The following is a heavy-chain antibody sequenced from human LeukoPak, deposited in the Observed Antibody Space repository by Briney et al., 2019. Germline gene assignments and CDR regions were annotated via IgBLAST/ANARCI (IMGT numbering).Heavy chain of an antibody. D-gene: IGHD6-13*01. CDR3: ARILGYSSSWRFDP. Sequence: GAPVKVSCKASGYTFTSYDINWVRQATGQGLEWMGWMNPNSGNTGYAQKFQGRVTMTRNTSISTAYMELSSLRSEDTAVYYCARILGYSSSWRFDPWGQGTLVTVSS. J-gene: IGHJ5*02. V-gene: IGHV1-8*01. CDR2: MNPNSGNT. CDR1: GYTFTSYD.